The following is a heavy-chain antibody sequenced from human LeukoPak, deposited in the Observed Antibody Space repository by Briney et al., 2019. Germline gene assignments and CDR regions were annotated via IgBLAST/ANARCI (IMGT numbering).Heavy chain of an antibody. V-gene: IGHV4-59*08. CDR2: IYNSGST. J-gene: IGHJ6*03. D-gene: IGHD2-2*01. CDR3: ARASPVVPAAGRYYYYYMDV. CDR1: GDSISTYY. Sequence: SETLSLTCTVSGDSISTYYWSWIRQPPGKGLEYIGYIYNSGSTDYNPSLKSRVTMSVDTSINQFSLKLSSVTAADTAVYYCARASPVVPAAGRYYYYYMDVWGKGTTVTVSS.